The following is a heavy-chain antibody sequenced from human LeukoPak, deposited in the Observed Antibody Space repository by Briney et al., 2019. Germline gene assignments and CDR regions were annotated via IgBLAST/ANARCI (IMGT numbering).Heavy chain of an antibody. V-gene: IGHV4-31*03. Sequence: SETLSLTCTVSGGSISSGGYYWSWIRQHPGKGLEWIGYIYYSGSTYYNPSLKSRVTISVDTSKNQFSLKLSSVTAADTAVYYCASTADYCGGGSCSGRLPANIDIWGQGTMVTVSS. CDR1: GGSISSGGYY. D-gene: IGHD2-15*01. CDR3: ASTADYCGGGSCSGRLPANIDI. J-gene: IGHJ3*02. CDR2: IYYSGST.